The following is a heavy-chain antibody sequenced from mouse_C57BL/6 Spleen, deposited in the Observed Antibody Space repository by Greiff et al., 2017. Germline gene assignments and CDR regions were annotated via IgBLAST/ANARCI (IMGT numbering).Heavy chain of an antibody. J-gene: IGHJ4*01. CDR2: INPYNGGP. CDR3: ARGRRGYYAMDY. Sequence: EVQLHQSGPVLVKPGASVKMSCKASGYTFTDYYMNWVKQSHGKSLEWIGVINPYNGGPSYNQKFKGKATLTVDKSSSTADMELNSLTSEDSAVYYCARGRRGYYAMDYWGQGTSVTVSS. V-gene: IGHV1-19*01. CDR1: GYTFTDYY.